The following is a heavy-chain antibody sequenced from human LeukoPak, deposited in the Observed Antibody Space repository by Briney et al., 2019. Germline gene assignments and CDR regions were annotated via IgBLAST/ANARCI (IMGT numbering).Heavy chain of an antibody. CDR3: AARSSGSHFDY. Sequence: GGSLRLSCSVAASGFSISHYAMNWVRQAPGKGLEWVSGLSTSGDATYYADSVKGRFTISRDTSKNTLYLQMNSLRVEDTALYYCAARSSGSHFDYWGQGTLVTVSS. D-gene: IGHD3-10*01. CDR2: LSTSGDAT. V-gene: IGHV3-23*01. CDR1: GFSISHYA. J-gene: IGHJ4*02.